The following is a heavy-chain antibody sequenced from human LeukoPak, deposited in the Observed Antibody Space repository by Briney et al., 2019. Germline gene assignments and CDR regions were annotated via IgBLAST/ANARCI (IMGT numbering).Heavy chain of an antibody. Sequence: ASVKVSCKASGGTFSSYAISWVRQAPGQGLEWMGGIIPIFGTANYAQKFQGRVTITTDESTSTAYMELSSLRSEDTAVYYCARAPGYCSSTSCLRFDYWGQGTLVTVSS. CDR2: IIPIFGTA. D-gene: IGHD2-2*01. V-gene: IGHV1-69*05. CDR1: GGTFSSYA. CDR3: ARAPGYCSSTSCLRFDY. J-gene: IGHJ4*02.